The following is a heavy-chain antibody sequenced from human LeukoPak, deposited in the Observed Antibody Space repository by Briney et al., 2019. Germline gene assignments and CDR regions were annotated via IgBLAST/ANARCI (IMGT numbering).Heavy chain of an antibody. J-gene: IGHJ4*02. Sequence: GGSLRLSCATSGLAVSTSVIYWFRQAPGKGLEWVSDIKGPHAQPSYADSVKGRFSISRDDSKNTVYLEMNSLRAEDTALYYCAKVGVRINSGDYWGQGTLVTVSS. CDR2: IKGPHAQP. D-gene: IGHD3-10*01. CDR1: GLAVSTSV. V-gene: IGHV3-23*01. CDR3: AKVGVRINSGDY.